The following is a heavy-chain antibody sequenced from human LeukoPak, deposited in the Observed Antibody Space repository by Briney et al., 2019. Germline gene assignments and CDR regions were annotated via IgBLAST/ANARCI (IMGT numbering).Heavy chain of an antibody. Sequence: GGSLRLSCAASGFTFDDYAMHWVRQAPGKGLEWVSGISWNSGSIGYADSVKGRFTISRDNAKNSLYLQMISLRAEDTALYYCARQDGYKREIDYWGQGTLVTVSS. CDR2: ISWNSGSI. CDR3: ARQDGYKREIDY. D-gene: IGHD5-24*01. CDR1: GFTFDDYA. J-gene: IGHJ4*02. V-gene: IGHV3-9*01.